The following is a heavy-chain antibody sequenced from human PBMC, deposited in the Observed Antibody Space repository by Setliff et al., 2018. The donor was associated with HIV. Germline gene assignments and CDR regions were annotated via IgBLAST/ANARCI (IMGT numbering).Heavy chain of an antibody. CDR3: ARAPYYYDSRGYYNY. V-gene: IGHV3-64*02. Sequence: GSLRLSCAASGFTFSNYPMHWFRQAPGKGLEYVSAISSDGGSAYYADSVKGRFTISRDNSKNTLYLRMGSLRAEDTAVYYCARAPYYYDSRGYYNYWGQGTLVTVSS. J-gene: IGHJ4*02. CDR1: GFTFSNYP. D-gene: IGHD3-22*01. CDR2: ISSDGGSA.